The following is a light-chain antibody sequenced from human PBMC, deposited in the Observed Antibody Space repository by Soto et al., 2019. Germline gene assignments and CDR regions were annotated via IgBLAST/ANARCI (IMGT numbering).Light chain of an antibody. Sequence: EIVMTQSPATLSVSPGERATLSCRASQSVSSNLAWYQQKPGQAPRLLIYGASTRATGISARFSGSGSGTEVILTMSSLQSEDFAVYYCQQYNNWSFFGQGTRLEIK. V-gene: IGKV3-15*01. CDR3: QQYNNWSF. J-gene: IGKJ5*01. CDR1: QSVSSN. CDR2: GAS.